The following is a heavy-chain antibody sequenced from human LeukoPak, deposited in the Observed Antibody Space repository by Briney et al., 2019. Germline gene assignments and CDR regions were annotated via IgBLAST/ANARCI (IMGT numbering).Heavy chain of an antibody. Sequence: SEALSLTCTVSGGSISSYYWSWIRQPPGKGLEWIGYTYYSGSTNYNPSLKSRVTISVDTSKNQFSLKLSSVTAADTAVYYCARHTVGATEPHDAFDTWGQGTMVTVSS. CDR2: TYYSGST. CDR1: GGSISSYY. CDR3: ARHTVGATEPHDAFDT. D-gene: IGHD1-26*01. V-gene: IGHV4-59*08. J-gene: IGHJ3*02.